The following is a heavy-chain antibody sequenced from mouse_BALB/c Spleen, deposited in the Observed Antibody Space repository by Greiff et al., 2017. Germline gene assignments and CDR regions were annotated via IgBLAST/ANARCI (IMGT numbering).Heavy chain of an antibody. CDR1: GFTFSSFG. J-gene: IGHJ3*01. CDR3: ARNDYSAWFAY. Sequence: DVKLVESGGGLVQPGGSRKLSCAASGFTFSSFGMHWVRQAPEKGLEWVAYISSGSSTIYYADTVKGRFTISRDNPKNTLFLQMTSLRSEDTAMYYCARNDYSAWFAYWGQGTLVTVSA. D-gene: IGHD2-4*01. V-gene: IGHV5-17*02. CDR2: ISSGSSTI.